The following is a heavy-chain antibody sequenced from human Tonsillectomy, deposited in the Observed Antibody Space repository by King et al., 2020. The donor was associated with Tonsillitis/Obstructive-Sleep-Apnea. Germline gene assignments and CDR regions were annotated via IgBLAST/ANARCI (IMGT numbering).Heavy chain of an antibody. CDR1: GGSIISYY. CDR3: ARLKGRSGWGVYYYYYMDV. J-gene: IGHJ6*03. Sequence: VQLQESGPGLVKPSETLSLTCTVSGGSIISYYWSWIRQPPGKGLEWIGYIFYTGSTNYNPSLKGRVTISVDTSKNQVSLKLSSVTAADTAVYYCARLKGRSGWGVYYYYYMDVWGKGTTATVSS. V-gene: IGHV4-59*08. D-gene: IGHD3-10*01. CDR2: IFYTGST.